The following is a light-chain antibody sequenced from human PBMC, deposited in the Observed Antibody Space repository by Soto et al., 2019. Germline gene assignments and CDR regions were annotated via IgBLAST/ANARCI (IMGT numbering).Light chain of an antibody. J-gene: IGLJ2*01. CDR1: SSDVGGYNY. V-gene: IGLV2-14*01. CDR2: EVS. Sequence: QYALTQPASVSGSPGQSITIACTGTSSDVGGYNYVSWYQQHPGKAPKLMIYEVSNRPSGVSNRFSGSKSGNTASLTISGRQAEYEADYYCSSYTSISTSVFGGGTKLTVL. CDR3: SSYTSISTSV.